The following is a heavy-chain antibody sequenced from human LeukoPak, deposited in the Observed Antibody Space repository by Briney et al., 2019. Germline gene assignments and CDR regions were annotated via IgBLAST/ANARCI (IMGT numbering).Heavy chain of an antibody. V-gene: IGHV3-21*01. CDR3: ARGYCSGGSCYRAFDY. J-gene: IGHJ4*02. CDR2: ISSSSSYI. CDR1: GFTFSGYS. Sequence: GGSLRLSCAASGFTFSGYSMNWVRQAPGKGLEWVSSISSSSSYIYYADSVKGRFTISRDNAKNSLYLQMNSLRAEDTAVYYCARGYCSGGSCYRAFDYWGQGTLVTVSS. D-gene: IGHD2-15*01.